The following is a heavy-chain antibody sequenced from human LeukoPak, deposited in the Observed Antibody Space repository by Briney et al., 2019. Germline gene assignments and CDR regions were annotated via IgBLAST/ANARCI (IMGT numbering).Heavy chain of an antibody. D-gene: IGHD3-22*01. V-gene: IGHV4-59*08. Sequence: PSQTLSLTSPVSRASINSYPWSWIRPPPGKGLEWTGYILYSGSTNYNPSLKSRVTISVDTSKNQFSLKLSSVTAADTAVYYCARRTTSSGYYRDDSWGQGTLVTVSS. CDR3: ARRTTSSGYYRDDS. J-gene: IGHJ4*02. CDR2: ILYSGST. CDR1: RASINSYP.